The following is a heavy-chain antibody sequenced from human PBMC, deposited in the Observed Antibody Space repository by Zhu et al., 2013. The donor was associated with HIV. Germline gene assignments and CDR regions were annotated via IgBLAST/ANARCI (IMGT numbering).Heavy chain of an antibody. CDR1: GYTFTGYY. V-gene: IGHV1-2*02. CDR3: APEGYYYGSGAYSFDP. CDR2: INPNSGGT. D-gene: IGHD3-10*01. Sequence: QVQLVQSGAEVKKPGASVKVSCKASGYTFTGYYMHWVRQAPGQGLEWMGWINPNSGGTNYAQKFQGRVTMTRDTSISTAYMELSRLRSDDTAVYYCAPEGYYYGSGAYSFDPWGQGTLVTVSS. J-gene: IGHJ5*02.